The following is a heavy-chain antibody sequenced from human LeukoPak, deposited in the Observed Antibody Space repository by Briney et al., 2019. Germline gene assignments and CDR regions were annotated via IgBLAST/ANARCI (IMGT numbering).Heavy chain of an antibody. CDR2: INHSGST. CDR3: ARRFGSGSGSLNY. V-gene: IGHV4-34*01. D-gene: IGHD3-10*01. Sequence: PSETLSLTCAVYGGSSSGYYWSWIRQPPGKGLAWIGEINHSGSTNYNPSLKSRVTISVDTSKNQFSLKLSSVTAADTAVYYCARRFGSGSGSLNYWGQGTLVTVSS. J-gene: IGHJ4*02. CDR1: GGSSSGYY.